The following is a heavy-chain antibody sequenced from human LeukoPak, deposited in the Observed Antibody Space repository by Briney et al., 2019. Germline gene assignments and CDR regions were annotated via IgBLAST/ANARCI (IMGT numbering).Heavy chain of an antibody. Sequence: PGGSLRLSCAASGFTFSSYAMSWVRQAPGKGLEWVSAISGSGSSTYYADSVKGRFTISRDNSKNTLYLQMNSLRAEDTAVYYCAKGGDILTGYYNYYYYYYMDVWGKGTTVTVSS. CDR2: ISGSGSST. V-gene: IGHV3-23*01. CDR1: GFTFSSYA. CDR3: AKGGDILTGYYNYYYYYYMDV. J-gene: IGHJ6*03. D-gene: IGHD3-9*01.